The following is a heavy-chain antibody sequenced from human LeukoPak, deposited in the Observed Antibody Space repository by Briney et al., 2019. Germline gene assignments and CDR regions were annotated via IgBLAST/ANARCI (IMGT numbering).Heavy chain of an antibody. J-gene: IGHJ4*02. D-gene: IGHD3-9*01. CDR3: ATVGHILTGHPRRPIDY. CDR2: IYYSGGT. Sequence: SQALSLASTLYGGSIGSGGYYCSWIRQNPRKGLEWIGYIYYSGGTYYNPSLKSRVTISVDTSKNQFSLKLSSVTAADTAVYYCATVGHILTGHPRRPIDYWGQGALVTVSS. V-gene: IGHV4-31*03. CDR1: GGSIGSGGYY.